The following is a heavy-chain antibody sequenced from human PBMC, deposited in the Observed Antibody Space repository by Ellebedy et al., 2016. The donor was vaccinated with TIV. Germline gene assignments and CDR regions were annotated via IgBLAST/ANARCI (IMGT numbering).Heavy chain of an antibody. Sequence: GESLKISXAASGFTFSSYAMTWVRQAPGKGLEWVSGIGDTAHNTYYTDSVKGRFTISRDNSKNTLSLQMSGLRAEDTAVYYCAKARGSSVIDYNYFGMDVWGHGTTVTVSS. CDR2: IGDTAHNT. J-gene: IGHJ6*02. V-gene: IGHV3-23*01. CDR1: GFTFSSYA. CDR3: AKARGSSVIDYNYFGMDV. D-gene: IGHD2-21*01.